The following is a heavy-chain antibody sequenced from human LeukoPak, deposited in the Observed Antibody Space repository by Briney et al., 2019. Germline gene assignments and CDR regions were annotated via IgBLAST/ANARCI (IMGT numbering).Heavy chain of an antibody. J-gene: IGHJ4*02. D-gene: IGHD2-15*01. CDR1: GFTFSRNA. V-gene: IGHV3-23*01. CDR2: INGSGNRT. CDR3: AKWGCSGGSCYPFDY. Sequence: GGSLRLSCAASGFTFSRNAMGWVRQAAGKGLEWVPAINGSGNRTYYADSVKGRFTISRDNSKNTLYLQMNGLRAEDTAIYYCAKWGCSGGSCYPFDYWGQGTLVTVSS.